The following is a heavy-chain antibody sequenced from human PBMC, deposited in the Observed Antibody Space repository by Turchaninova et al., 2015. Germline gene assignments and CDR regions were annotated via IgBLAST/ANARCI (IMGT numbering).Heavy chain of an antibody. Sequence: QVQLQESGPGLVKPSETLSLTCPVSGGSISSYYWSWIRQPPGKGLEWIGYVYYSGDTNYNPSLKSRVTISLDTSKNQFSLKLSSVTAADTAVYYCVRDPGEGMNWYFDLWGRGTLVTVSS. J-gene: IGHJ2*01. CDR3: VRDPGEGMNWYFDL. CDR2: VYYSGDT. CDR1: GGSISSYY. D-gene: IGHD1-26*01. V-gene: IGHV4-59*01.